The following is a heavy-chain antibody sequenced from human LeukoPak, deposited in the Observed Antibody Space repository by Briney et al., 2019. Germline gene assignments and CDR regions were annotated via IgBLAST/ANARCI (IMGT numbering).Heavy chain of an antibody. CDR1: GFTFNRCW. D-gene: IGHD2-21*02. CDR2: INSDGRDT. Sequence: GGSLRLSCVVSGFTFNRCWMNWVRQAPGKGLEWVAHINSDGRDTYYVDSVKGRFTISRDNAQNSMYLQMNSLRVEDTAVYYCTSWGDTTAEYFQRWGQGTLVTVSS. V-gene: IGHV3-7*01. J-gene: IGHJ1*01. CDR3: TSWGDTTAEYFQR.